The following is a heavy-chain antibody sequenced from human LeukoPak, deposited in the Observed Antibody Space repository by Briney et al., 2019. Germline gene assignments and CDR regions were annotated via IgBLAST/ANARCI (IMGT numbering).Heavy chain of an antibody. CDR1: GFTFSSYW. J-gene: IGHJ5*02. V-gene: IGHV3-74*01. Sequence: GGSLRLSCAASGFTFSSYWMHWVRQAPGKGLVWVSRIKSDGSNTNYADSVKGRFTISRDNFKNTLYLQMNSLRAEDTAVYYCARGSGGAARVVLFDPWGQGTLVTGSS. CDR2: IKSDGSNT. CDR3: ARGSGGAARVVLFDP. D-gene: IGHD6-6*01.